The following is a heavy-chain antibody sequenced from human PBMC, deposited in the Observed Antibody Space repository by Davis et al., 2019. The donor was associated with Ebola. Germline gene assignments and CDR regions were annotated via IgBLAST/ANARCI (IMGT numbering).Heavy chain of an antibody. CDR3: AREGGYCSSTSCYIAEYFQH. D-gene: IGHD2-2*02. V-gene: IGHV3-7*03. CDR2: IKQDGSEK. Sequence: GGSLRLSCAASGFTFSSYWMSWVRQAPGKGLEWVANIKQDGSEKYYVDSVKGRFTISRDNAKNSLYLQMNSLRAEDTAVYYCAREGGYCSSTSCYIAEYFQHWGQGTLVTVSS. CDR1: GFTFSSYW. J-gene: IGHJ1*01.